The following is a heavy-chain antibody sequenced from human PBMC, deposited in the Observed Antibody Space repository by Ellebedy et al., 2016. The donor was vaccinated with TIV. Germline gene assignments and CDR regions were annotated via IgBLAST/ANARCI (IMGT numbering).Heavy chain of an antibody. Sequence: MPGGSLRLSCTVSGDSISSRNLYWSWIRQPPGKGLEWIGEVNHSGSPNYNPSLKSRVTISIDMSKNQFSLKLSSVTAADTALYYCALPDVDSWGQGTQVTVSS. CDR2: VNHSGSP. J-gene: IGHJ4*02. V-gene: IGHV4-39*07. CDR3: ALPDVDS. CDR1: GDSISSRNLY. D-gene: IGHD1-14*01.